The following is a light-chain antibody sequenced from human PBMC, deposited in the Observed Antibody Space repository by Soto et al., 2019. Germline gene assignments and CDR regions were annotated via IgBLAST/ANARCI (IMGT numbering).Light chain of an antibody. CDR3: QQSYSTPPWT. CDR1: QSISSY. J-gene: IGKJ1*01. CDR2: DAA. V-gene: IGKV1-39*01. Sequence: DIQLTQSPSSLSASVGDKVTITCRASQSISSYLSWVQQKPGKAPKLLIYDAASLQTGVPSRFSDSGSGTDFSLTISSLQPEDFATYYCQQSYSTPPWTFGQGTKVDIK.